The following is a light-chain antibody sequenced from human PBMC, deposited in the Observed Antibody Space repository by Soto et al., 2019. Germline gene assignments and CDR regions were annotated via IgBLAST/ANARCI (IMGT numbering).Light chain of an antibody. CDR2: EVS. CDR3: TSYTSSYTPHV. V-gene: IGLV2-14*01. Sequence: QSALTQPASVSGSPGQSITISCTGTSSDVGGYNYVSWYQQHPGKAPKLMIYEVSNRASGVSNRFSGSQSGNTASLTISGLQAEDEADYYCTSYTSSYTPHVFGPGTKLTVL. J-gene: IGLJ1*01. CDR1: SSDVGGYNY.